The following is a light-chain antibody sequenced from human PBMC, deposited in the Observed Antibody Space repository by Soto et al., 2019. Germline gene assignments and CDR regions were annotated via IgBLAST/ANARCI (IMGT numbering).Light chain of an antibody. Sequence: IVMTQSPGTLSVSPWERATLSCRASQSVRSNLAWYQQKPGQAPRLLIYGASTRATGIPARFSGSGSGTEYNLTISSLQSEDFAVYYCQQYNNWPRATFGGGTKVDIK. J-gene: IGKJ4*01. CDR1: QSVRSN. CDR3: QQYNNWPRAT. CDR2: GAS. V-gene: IGKV3-15*01.